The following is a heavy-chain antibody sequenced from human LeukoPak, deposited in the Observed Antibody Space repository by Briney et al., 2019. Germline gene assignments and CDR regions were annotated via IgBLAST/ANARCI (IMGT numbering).Heavy chain of an antibody. J-gene: IGHJ4*02. V-gene: IGHV1-69*04. D-gene: IGHD6-13*01. CDR3: AREYSPYNFDY. Sequence: PVKVSCRASGGTFSSYTISWVRQAPGQGLEWMGRIIPILGIANYAQKFQGRVTITADKSTSTAYMELSSLRSEDTAVYYCAREYSPYNFDYWGQGTLVTVSS. CDR1: GGTFSSYT. CDR2: IIPILGIA.